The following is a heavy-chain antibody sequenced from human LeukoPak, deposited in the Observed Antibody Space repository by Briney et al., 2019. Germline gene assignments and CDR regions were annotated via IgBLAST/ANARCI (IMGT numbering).Heavy chain of an antibody. J-gene: IGHJ3*02. CDR2: IYTSGST. D-gene: IGHD3-22*01. CDR1: GGSISSGSYY. V-gene: IGHV4-61*02. CDR3: ACLTTADAFDI. Sequence: SQTLSLTCTVSGGSISSGSYYWSWIRQPAGKGLEWIGRIYTSGSTNYNPSLKSRVTISVDTSRNQFSLKLSSVTAADTAVYYCACLTTADAFDIWGQGTMVTVSS.